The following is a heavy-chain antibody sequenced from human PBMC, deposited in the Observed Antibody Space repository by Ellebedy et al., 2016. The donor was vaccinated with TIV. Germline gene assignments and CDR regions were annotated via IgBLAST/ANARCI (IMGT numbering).Heavy chain of an antibody. CDR3: ARDFRANNWNDPLDY. J-gene: IGHJ4*02. CDR2: MSSSTSAI. V-gene: IGHV3-48*04. CDR1: GFTLSSCS. D-gene: IGHD1-20*01. Sequence: GGSLRLXCAASGFTLSSCSMNWVRQAPGKGLEWLSYMSSSTSAIYYADSVKGRFTISRDNDKNSLYLQMNSLRAEDTAMYYCARDFRANNWNDPLDYWGQGTLVTVSS.